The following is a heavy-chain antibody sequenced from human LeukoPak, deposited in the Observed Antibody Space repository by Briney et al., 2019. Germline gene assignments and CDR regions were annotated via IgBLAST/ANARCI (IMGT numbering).Heavy chain of an antibody. Sequence: GESLKISCEGSGYSFTSYWIGWVRQMPGKGLEWMGIIYPGDSDTRYSPSFQGQVTISADKSIITAYLQWSSLKASDTAMYYCARPSYDILTGYYSTFDHWGQGTLVTVSS. CDR1: GYSFTSYW. CDR2: IYPGDSDT. D-gene: IGHD3-9*01. J-gene: IGHJ4*02. V-gene: IGHV5-51*01. CDR3: ARPSYDILTGYYSTFDH.